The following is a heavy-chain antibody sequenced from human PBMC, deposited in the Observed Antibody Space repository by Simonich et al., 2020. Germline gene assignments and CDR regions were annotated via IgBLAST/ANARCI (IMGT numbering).Heavy chain of an antibody. CDR1: GYSISSGYY. CDR3: ARVGYSNYYYYGMDV. Sequence: QVQLQESGPGLVKPSETLSLTCAVSGYSISSGYYWGWIRQPPGKGLELIGSIYHKGSTDYNPSHKSRVTISVDTSKNQFSLKLSSVTAADTAVYYCARVGYSNYYYYGMDVWGQGTTVTVSS. V-gene: IGHV4-38-2*01. CDR2: IYHKGST. D-gene: IGHD6-13*01. J-gene: IGHJ6*02.